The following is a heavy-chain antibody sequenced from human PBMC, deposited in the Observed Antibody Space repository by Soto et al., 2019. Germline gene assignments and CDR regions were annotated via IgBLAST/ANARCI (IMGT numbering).Heavy chain of an antibody. CDR3: ARDGQQLVPYGLDA. Sequence: VQLVESGGGLVQPGGSLRLSCIASGFTFSSHGIHWVRQAPGKGLEWVAFIWADGSNVEYADSVKGRFTISRDSSKNTVDLQMNSLRAEDTAVYSCARDGQQLVPYGLDAWGQGTTVTVSS. J-gene: IGHJ6*02. D-gene: IGHD6-6*01. CDR1: GFTFSSHG. CDR2: IWADGSNV. V-gene: IGHV3-33*08.